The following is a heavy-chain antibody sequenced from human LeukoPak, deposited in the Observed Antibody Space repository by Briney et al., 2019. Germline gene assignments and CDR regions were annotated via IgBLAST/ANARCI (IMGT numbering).Heavy chain of an antibody. CDR1: GGTFSSNA. CDR3: ARREYTSGWFSRSPEAFDI. J-gene: IGHJ3*02. Sequence: SVKVSCKASGGTFSSNAISWVRQAHGQGLEWMGKIIPIFGSTNYAQKLQGRVTITADEATSAVYMELSSLRSDDTAVYYCARREYTSGWFSRSPEAFDIWGLGTMVTVSS. CDR2: IIPIFGST. D-gene: IGHD6-19*01. V-gene: IGHV1-69*13.